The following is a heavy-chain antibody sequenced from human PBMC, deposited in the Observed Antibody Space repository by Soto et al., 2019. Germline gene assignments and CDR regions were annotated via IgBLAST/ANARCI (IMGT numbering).Heavy chain of an antibody. D-gene: IGHD3-10*01. CDR3: ARGRDRMVRGVILYY. CDR1: GGSISSGGYY. V-gene: IGHV4-31*03. Sequence: PSETLSLTCTVSGGSISSGGYYWSWIRQHPGKGLEWIGYIYYSGSTYYNPSLKSRVTISVDTSKNQFSLKLSSVTAADTAVYYCARGRDRMVRGVILYYWGQGTLVTVSS. CDR2: IYYSGST. J-gene: IGHJ4*02.